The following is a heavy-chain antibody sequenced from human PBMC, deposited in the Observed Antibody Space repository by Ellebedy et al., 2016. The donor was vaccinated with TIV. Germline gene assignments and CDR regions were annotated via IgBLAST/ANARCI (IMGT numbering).Heavy chain of an antibody. CDR3: AREFMVRGVKFDGMDV. D-gene: IGHD3-10*01. J-gene: IGHJ6*02. V-gene: IGHV4-31*03. CDR2: IYYSGST. CDR1: GGSISSGGYY. Sequence: LRLSXTVSGGSISSGGYYWSWIRQHPGKGLEWIGYIYYSGSTYYNPSLKSRVTISVDTSKNQFSLKLSSVTAADTAVYYCAREFMVRGVKFDGMDVWGQGTTVTVSS.